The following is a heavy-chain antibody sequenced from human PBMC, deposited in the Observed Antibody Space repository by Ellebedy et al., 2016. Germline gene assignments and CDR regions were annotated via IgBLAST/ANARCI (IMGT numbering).Heavy chain of an antibody. Sequence: GGSLRLXCAASGFTFSSYAMSWVRQAPGKGLEWVSAISGSGGSTYYADSVKGRFTISRDNSKNTLYLQMNSLRAEDTAVYYCAGYYYDSSGRADDFDYWGQGTLVTVSS. CDR2: ISGSGGST. CDR1: GFTFSSYA. CDR3: AGYYYDSSGRADDFDY. J-gene: IGHJ4*02. D-gene: IGHD3-22*01. V-gene: IGHV3-23*01.